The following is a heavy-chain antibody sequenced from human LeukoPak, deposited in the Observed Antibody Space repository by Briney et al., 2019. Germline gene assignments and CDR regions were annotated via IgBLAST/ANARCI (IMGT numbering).Heavy chain of an antibody. Sequence: GGSLRLSCAASGFTFSSYSMNWVRQAPGKGLEWVSSISSSSSYIYYADSVKGRFTTSSDNAKNSLFLQMNSLRPEDTALYYCAKAKYYDILTGPTNHWHFDLWGRGTLVAVSS. V-gene: IGHV3-21*04. CDR2: ISSSSSYI. CDR3: AKAKYYDILTGPTNHWHFDL. J-gene: IGHJ2*01. CDR1: GFTFSSYS. D-gene: IGHD3-9*01.